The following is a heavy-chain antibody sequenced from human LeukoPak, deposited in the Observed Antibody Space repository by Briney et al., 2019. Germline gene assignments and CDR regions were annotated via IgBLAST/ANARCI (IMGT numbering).Heavy chain of an antibody. D-gene: IGHD6-19*01. CDR1: GYTFTGYY. CDR3: ARDGKVAVAGTGFDY. Sequence: ASVKVSCKASGYTFTGYYMHWVRRAPGQGLEWMGWINPNSGGTNYAQKFQGRVTMTRDTSISTAYMELSRLRSDDTAVYYCARDGKVAVAGTGFDYWGQGTLVTVSS. J-gene: IGHJ4*02. V-gene: IGHV1-2*02. CDR2: INPNSGGT.